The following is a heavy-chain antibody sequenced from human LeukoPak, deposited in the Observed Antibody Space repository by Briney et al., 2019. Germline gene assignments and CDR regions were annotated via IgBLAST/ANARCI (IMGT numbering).Heavy chain of an antibody. CDR1: GVTVSSNS. CDR2: IYSDNT. Sequence: GGSLRLSCTVSGVTVSSNSTSWGRQAAGKGLEGVSFIYSDNTHYSDSVKGRFTISRDNSKNTLYLQMNSLRAEDTAVYYCAKSTVGAPFGGYFDYWGQGTLVTVSS. V-gene: IGHV3-53*01. J-gene: IGHJ4*02. CDR3: AKSTVGAPFGGYFDY. D-gene: IGHD1-26*01.